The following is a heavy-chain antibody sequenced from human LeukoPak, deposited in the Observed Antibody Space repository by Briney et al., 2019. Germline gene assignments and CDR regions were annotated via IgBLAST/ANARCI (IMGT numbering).Heavy chain of an antibody. J-gene: IGHJ4*02. CDR1: GFTFSDYY. CDR2: ISSSGSTI. CDR3: ARYLYSSGWYFDY. D-gene: IGHD6-19*01. V-gene: IGHV3-11*04. Sequence: PGGSLRLSCAASGFTFSDYYMSWIRQAPGKGLEWVSYISSSGSTIYYADSVKGRFTISRDNAKNSLYLQMNSLRAEDTAVCYCARYLYSSGWYFDYWGQGTLVTVSS.